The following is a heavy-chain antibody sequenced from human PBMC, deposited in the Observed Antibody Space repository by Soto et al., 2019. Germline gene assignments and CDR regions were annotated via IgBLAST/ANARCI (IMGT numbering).Heavy chain of an antibody. CDR2: IIPILGIA. CDR3: ARETPPPYCSGGSCYSPEPYNWFDP. V-gene: IGHV1-69*04. D-gene: IGHD2-15*01. CDR1: GGTFSSYT. J-gene: IGHJ5*02. Sequence: ASVKVSCKASGGTFSSYTISWVRQAPGQGLEWMGRIIPILGIANYAQKFQGRVTITADKSTSTAYMELSSLRSEDTGVYYCARETPPPYCSGGSCYSPEPYNWFDPWGQGTLVTVSS.